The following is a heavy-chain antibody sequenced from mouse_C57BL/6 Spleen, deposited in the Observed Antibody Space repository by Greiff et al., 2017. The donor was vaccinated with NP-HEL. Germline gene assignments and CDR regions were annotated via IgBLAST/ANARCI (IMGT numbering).Heavy chain of an antibody. Sequence: QVQLKQSGAELARPGASVKLSCKASGYTFTSYGISWVKQRTGQGLEWIGEIYPRSGNTYYNEKFKGKATLTADKSSSTAYMELRSLTSEDSAVYFCEEGRGAYWGQGTLVTVSA. V-gene: IGHV1-81*01. CDR3: EEGRGAY. CDR1: GYTFTSYG. CDR2: IYPRSGNT. J-gene: IGHJ3*01.